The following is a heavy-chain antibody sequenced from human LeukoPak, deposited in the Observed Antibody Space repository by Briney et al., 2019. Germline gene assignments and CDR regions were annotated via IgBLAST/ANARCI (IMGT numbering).Heavy chain of an antibody. CDR2: IKQDGSER. J-gene: IGHJ4*02. CDR3: ATMGLKPLPYYFDY. CDR1: GFTFSSYW. Sequence: GGSLRLSCAASGFTFSSYWMRWVRQAPGKGLEWVANIKQDGSERYHVDSVKGRFTISRDNAKNSLHLQMNSLRAEDTAVYYCATMGLKPLPYYFDYWGQGTLVTVSS. V-gene: IGHV3-7*01. D-gene: IGHD3/OR15-3a*01.